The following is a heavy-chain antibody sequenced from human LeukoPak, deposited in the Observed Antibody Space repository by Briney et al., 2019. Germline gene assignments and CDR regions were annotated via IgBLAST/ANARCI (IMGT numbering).Heavy chain of an antibody. D-gene: IGHD1-1*01. CDR3: ARGTGNYYYYYMDV. CDR2: IYTSGST. V-gene: IGHV4-4*07. CDR1: GGSISSYY. Sequence: SETLSLTCTVSGGSISSYYWSWLRQPAGKGLEWIGRIYTSGSTNYNPSLKSRVTMSVDTSKNQFSLKLSSVPAADTAVYYCARGTGNYYYYYMDVWGKGTTVTVSS. J-gene: IGHJ6*03.